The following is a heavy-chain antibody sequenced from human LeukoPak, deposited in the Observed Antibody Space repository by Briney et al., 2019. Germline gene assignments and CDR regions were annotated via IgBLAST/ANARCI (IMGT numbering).Heavy chain of an antibody. D-gene: IGHD3-22*01. Sequence: GGSLRLSCAASGFTFSSYAMSWVRQAPGKGLEWVSAISGSGGSTYYADSVKGRFTISRDNSKNTLYLQMNSLRAEDTAVYYCAKGGEDTMIVVVIPTTGARGQGTLVTVSS. CDR2: ISGSGGST. J-gene: IGHJ4*02. CDR1: GFTFSSYA. V-gene: IGHV3-23*01. CDR3: AKGGEDTMIVVVIPTTGA.